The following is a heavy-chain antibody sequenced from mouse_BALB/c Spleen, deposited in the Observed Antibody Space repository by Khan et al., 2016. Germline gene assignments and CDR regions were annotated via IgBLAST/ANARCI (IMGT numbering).Heavy chain of an antibody. V-gene: IGHV9-3*02. CDR1: GYTFTNYG. J-gene: IGHJ3*01. CDR3: AEDYYGTNWFTY. CDR2: INTNTGEP. D-gene: IGHD1-1*01. Sequence: QIQLVQSGPELKKPGETVKISCKASGYTFTNYGMNWVKQAPGKSLKWMGWINTNTGEPTYAEEFKGRFAFSLETSASTAYLQISNLKNEDTATXFCAEDYYGTNWFTYWGQGTLVTVSA.